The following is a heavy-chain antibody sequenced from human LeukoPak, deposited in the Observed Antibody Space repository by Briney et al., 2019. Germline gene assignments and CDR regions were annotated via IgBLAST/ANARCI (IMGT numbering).Heavy chain of an antibody. CDR1: GYCLTSYG. CDR3: ARVSREWFRELLLNWFDP. J-gene: IGHJ5*02. D-gene: IGHD3-10*01. CDR2: ISAYNGNT. V-gene: IGHV1-18*01. Sequence: ASVKVSCKASGYCLTSYGISGVRQAPGQGLEWMGWISAYNGNTNYAQKLQGRVTMTTDTSTSTAYMELRSLRSDDTAVYYCARVSREWFRELLLNWFDPWGQGTLVTVSS.